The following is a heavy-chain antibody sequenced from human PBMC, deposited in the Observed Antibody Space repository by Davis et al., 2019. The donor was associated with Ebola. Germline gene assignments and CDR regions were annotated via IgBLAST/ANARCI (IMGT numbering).Heavy chain of an antibody. V-gene: IGHV4-59*12. CDR2: IYYSESS. CDR1: GGSISSSY. CDR3: ARGDSSWYNWFDP. Sequence: MPSETLSLTCTVSGGSISSSYWSWIRQPPGKGLEWIGYIYYSESSNYNPSLKSRVTISVDTSKNHFSLKLSSVTAADTAVYYCARGDSSWYNWFDPWGQGTLVTVSS. D-gene: IGHD6-13*01. J-gene: IGHJ5*02.